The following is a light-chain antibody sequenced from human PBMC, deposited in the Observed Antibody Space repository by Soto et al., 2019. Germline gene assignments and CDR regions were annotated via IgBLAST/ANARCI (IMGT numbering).Light chain of an antibody. J-gene: IGKJ2*01. Sequence: EIVFTQSPVTLSLSPGERATLSCRASQSISSSYLAWYQQKPGQAPRLLIYGASRRATGVPDRFSGRESGTDFTLTITTLEPEDSAVYFCQQYASSPYTFGQGTKVDIK. CDR1: QSISSSY. V-gene: IGKV3-20*01. CDR2: GAS. CDR3: QQYASSPYT.